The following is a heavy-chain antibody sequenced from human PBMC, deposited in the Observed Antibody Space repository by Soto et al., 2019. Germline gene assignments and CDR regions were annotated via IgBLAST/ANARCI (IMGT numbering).Heavy chain of an antibody. J-gene: IGHJ4*02. D-gene: IGHD2-2*01. CDR1: GFTFSSYA. Sequence: PGGSLRLSCAASGFTFSSYAMTWVRQAPGKGLEWVSGISGSGGSTYYADSVQGRFTISRDNSKNTLNLQMNSLRAEDTAVFYCAKTDCISTSCFSFYWGQGTLVTFSS. CDR2: ISGSGGST. CDR3: AKTDCISTSCFSFY. V-gene: IGHV3-23*01.